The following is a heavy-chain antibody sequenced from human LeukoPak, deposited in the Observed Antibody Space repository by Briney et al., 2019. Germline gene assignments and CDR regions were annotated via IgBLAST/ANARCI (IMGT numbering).Heavy chain of an antibody. J-gene: IGHJ1*01. D-gene: IGHD6-13*01. CDR3: ASALTFSSWYRGIPSKYFQH. V-gene: IGHV1-69*13. CDR1: GGTFSSYA. Sequence: SVKVSCKASGGTFSSYAISWVRQAPGQGLEWMGGIIPIFGTANYAQKFQGRVTITADESTSTAYVELSSLRSEDTAVYYCASALTFSSWYRGIPSKYFQHWGQGTLVTVSS. CDR2: IIPIFGTA.